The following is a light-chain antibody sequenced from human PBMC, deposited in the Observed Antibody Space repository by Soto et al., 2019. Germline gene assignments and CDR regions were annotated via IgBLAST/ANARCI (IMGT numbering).Light chain of an antibody. V-gene: IGKV1-9*01. CDR3: QQLSHYPYT. Sequence: DIQLTQSPSFLSASVEDRVTISCRASYDISNSLAWYQQEPGKPPKLLIYDTSTLPPGVPSRFSGSGSGRKFTLTISGLQFGDFATYFCQQLSHYPYTFGQGTKLEI. J-gene: IGKJ2*01. CDR2: DTS. CDR1: YDISNS.